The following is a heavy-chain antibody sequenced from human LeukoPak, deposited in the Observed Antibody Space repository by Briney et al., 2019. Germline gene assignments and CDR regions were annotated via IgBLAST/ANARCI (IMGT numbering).Heavy chain of an antibody. CDR1: GGSMRSCY. CDR3: ARDKLRGRFDY. Sequence: ETLSLTCSVWGGSMRSCYGRWLREPRGGGVEGIGYIYYSGSTNYTPSLKSRVTISVDTSKNQFSLKLSSVTAADTAVYYCARDKLRGRFDYWGQGTLVTVSS. V-gene: IGHV4-59*01. D-gene: IGHD3-16*01. CDR2: IYYSGST. J-gene: IGHJ4*02.